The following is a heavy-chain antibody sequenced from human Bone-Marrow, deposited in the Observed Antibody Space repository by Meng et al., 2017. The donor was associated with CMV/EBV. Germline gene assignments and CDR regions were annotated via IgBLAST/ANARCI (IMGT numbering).Heavy chain of an antibody. CDR3: AGDLPAAGIHWFDP. V-gene: IGHV4-39*02. CDR2: ICYTRTA. D-gene: IGHD6-13*01. J-gene: IGHJ5*02. CDR1: GVSVHCDRYC. Sequence: SGVSVHCDRYCWGWFRRAPGKSLAWFGNICYTRTASYSPSLNGRVTMSLGTSNNRFSLTVTSVTAADTAVYYCAGDLPAAGIHWFDPWGQGSLVTVSS.